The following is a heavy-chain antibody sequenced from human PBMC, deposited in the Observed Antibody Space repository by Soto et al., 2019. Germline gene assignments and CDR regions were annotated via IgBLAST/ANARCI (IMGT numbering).Heavy chain of an antibody. J-gene: IGHJ4*02. D-gene: IGHD4-17*01. CDR1: GYNFNQYY. CDR2: INLRGGTT. V-gene: IGHV1-46*02. CDR3: ARGPDDSDVPRWDY. Sequence: QVQLMQSGAEVRKAGASVRLSCETSGYNFNQYYIHWVRQAPGQGLEWMGIINLRGGTTEYAHKFRGRVTVTGDTSTRTAYRELSSLRSDDTAIYFCARGPDDSDVPRWDYWGQGTLVTVSS.